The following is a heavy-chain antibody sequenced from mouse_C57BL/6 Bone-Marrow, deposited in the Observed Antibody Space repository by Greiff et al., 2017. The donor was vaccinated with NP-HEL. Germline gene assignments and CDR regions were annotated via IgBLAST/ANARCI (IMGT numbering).Heavy chain of an antibody. V-gene: IGHV1-54*01. CDR3: ARGDGYGY. Sequence: VQLQQSGAELVRPGTSVKVSCKASGYAFTNYLIEWVKQRPGQGLEWIGVINPGSGGTNYNEKFKGKATLTADKSSSTAYMQLSSLTSEDSAVYVCARGDGYGYWGQGTTLTVSS. J-gene: IGHJ2*01. D-gene: IGHD2-2*01. CDR2: INPGSGGT. CDR1: GYAFTNYL.